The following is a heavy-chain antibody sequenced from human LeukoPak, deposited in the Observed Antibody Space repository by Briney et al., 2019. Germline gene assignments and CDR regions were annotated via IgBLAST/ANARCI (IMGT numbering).Heavy chain of an antibody. J-gene: IGHJ6*02. V-gene: IGHV3-30-3*01. Sequence: PGRSLRLSCAASGFTFSSYAMHWVRQAPGKGLEWVAVISYDGSNKYYADSVKGRFTISRDNSKNTLYLQMNSLRAEDTAVYYCTRNYGEVPAAIALYYYYGMDVWGQGTTVTVSS. CDR2: ISYDGSNK. CDR1: GFTFSSYA. CDR3: TRNYGEVPAAIALYYYYGMDV. D-gene: IGHD2-2*02.